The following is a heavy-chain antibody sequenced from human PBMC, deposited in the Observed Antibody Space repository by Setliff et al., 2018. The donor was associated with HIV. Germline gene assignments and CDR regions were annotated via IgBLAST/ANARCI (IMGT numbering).Heavy chain of an antibody. J-gene: IGHJ4*02. CDR3: ARRRGGTSRSFLDY. CDR1: GGSISSGSYY. Sequence: SETLSLTCTVSGGSISSGSYYWNWIRQPAGRGLEWIGHVYTSGSASYNPPLKSRVTISADTSNTQFSLKLRSVTAADTAVYYCARRRGGTSRSFLDYWGQGNLVTVSS. CDR2: VYTSGSA. D-gene: IGHD3-10*01. V-gene: IGHV4-61*09.